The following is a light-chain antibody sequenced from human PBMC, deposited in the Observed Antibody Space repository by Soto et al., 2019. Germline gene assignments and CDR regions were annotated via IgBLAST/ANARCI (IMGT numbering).Light chain of an antibody. Sequence: EIVMTQSPATLSVSPGERATLSCRASQSVSSNLAWYQQKPGQAPSLLIYGASTRATGIPARFSCSGSGTEITLTISSLQSEDFAVYYCQQYNNWPQTFGQGTKVEIK. CDR3: QQYNNWPQT. J-gene: IGKJ1*01. CDR1: QSVSSN. CDR2: GAS. V-gene: IGKV3-15*01.